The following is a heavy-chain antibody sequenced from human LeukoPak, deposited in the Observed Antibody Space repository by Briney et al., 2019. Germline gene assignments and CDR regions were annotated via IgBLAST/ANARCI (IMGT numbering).Heavy chain of an antibody. V-gene: IGHV1-69*02. J-gene: IGHJ4*02. Sequence: SVKVSCKASGGTFSSYTISWVRQAPGQGLEWMGRIIPVLGIANYAQKFQGRVTITADKSTSTAYMELSSLRSEDTAVYYCARVYYGSGSYQGGFDYWGQGTLVTVSS. CDR1: GGTFSSYT. D-gene: IGHD3-10*01. CDR2: IIPVLGIA. CDR3: ARVYYGSGSYQGGFDY.